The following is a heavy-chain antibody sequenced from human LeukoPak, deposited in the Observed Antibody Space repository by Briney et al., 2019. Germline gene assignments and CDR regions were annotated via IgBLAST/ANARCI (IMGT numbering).Heavy chain of an antibody. CDR2: ISGSGGAGT. Sequence: PGGSLRLSCAGSGFTFSSYAMSWVRQAPGKGLEWVSTISGSGGAGTYYADSVKGRFTVSRDNSRNTLYLTMNSLRAEDTAVYYCVKDRGGSPFYGMDVWGQGTTVTVSS. J-gene: IGHJ6*02. V-gene: IGHV3-23*01. CDR3: VKDRGGSPFYGMDV. D-gene: IGHD1-26*01. CDR1: GFTFSSYA.